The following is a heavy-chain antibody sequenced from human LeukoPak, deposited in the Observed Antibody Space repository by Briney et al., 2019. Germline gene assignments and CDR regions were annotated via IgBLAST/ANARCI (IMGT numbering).Heavy chain of an antibody. D-gene: IGHD1-26*01. CDR1: GYSFSTTY. J-gene: IGHJ4*01. CDR3: ARGGTYYPCIDY. V-gene: IGHV1-18*01. CDR2: ISAYNGGT. Sequence: ASVRVSCKASGYSFSTTYINWVRQAPGQGLEWMGRISAYNGGTAYAQKFQGRVTMTTDSSTTTAYMDLASLRSDDTAVYYCARGGTYYPCIDYWGQGTQDTVSS.